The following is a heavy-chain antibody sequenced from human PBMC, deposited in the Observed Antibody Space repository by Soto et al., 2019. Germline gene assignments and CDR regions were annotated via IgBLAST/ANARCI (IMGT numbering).Heavy chain of an antibody. D-gene: IGHD1-26*01. V-gene: IGHV4-59*08. CDR2: IYNIIGST. CDR3: ARRYGGNFDY. CDR1: GGSISGYY. J-gene: IGHJ4*02. Sequence: SETLSLTCTVSGGSISGYYWSWLRQPPGKGLEWIGYIYNIIGSTSYNPSLRSRVTMSVDTSQEQFSLMLSSVTAADTAVYYCARRYGGNFDYWGQGTLVTVSS.